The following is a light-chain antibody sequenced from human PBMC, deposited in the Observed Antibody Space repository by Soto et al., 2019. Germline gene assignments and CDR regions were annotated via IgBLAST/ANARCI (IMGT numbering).Light chain of an antibody. Sequence: EIVLTQSPGTLSLSPGERATLSCRASQSVSSNYLAWYQQKPGQAPRLLIYGSSSRATGIPDRFSGGGSGTDFTITISRLEPEDFAVYFCQQYGSSPPFTFGQGTKVEIK. J-gene: IGKJ2*01. CDR1: QSVSSNY. CDR2: GSS. CDR3: QQYGSSPPFT. V-gene: IGKV3-20*01.